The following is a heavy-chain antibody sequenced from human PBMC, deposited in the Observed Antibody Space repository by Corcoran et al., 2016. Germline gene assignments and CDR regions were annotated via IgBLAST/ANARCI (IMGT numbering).Heavy chain of an antibody. Sequence: QVQLQQWGAGLLKPSETLSLTCAVYGGSFSGYYWSWIRQPPGKGLEWIGEINHSGSTNYNPSLKSRVTISVDTSKNQFSLKLSSVTAADTAVYYCARGRASIAARRPVRDFDYWGQGTLVTVSS. CDR2: INHSGST. D-gene: IGHD6-6*01. J-gene: IGHJ4*02. V-gene: IGHV4-34*01. CDR1: GGSFSGYY. CDR3: ARGRASIAARRPVRDFDY.